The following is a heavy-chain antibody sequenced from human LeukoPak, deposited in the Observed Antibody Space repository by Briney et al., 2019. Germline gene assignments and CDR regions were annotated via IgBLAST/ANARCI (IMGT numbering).Heavy chain of an antibody. Sequence: GGSLRLSCAASGFTFSSYSMNWVRQAPGKGLEWVSSISSSSSYIYYADSVKGRFTISRDNAKNSLYLQMNSLRAEDTAVYYCASAYEFGSGNDAFDIWGQGTMVTVSS. CDR1: GFTFSSYS. D-gene: IGHD3-3*01. CDR2: ISSSSSYI. V-gene: IGHV3-21*01. CDR3: ASAYEFGSGNDAFDI. J-gene: IGHJ3*02.